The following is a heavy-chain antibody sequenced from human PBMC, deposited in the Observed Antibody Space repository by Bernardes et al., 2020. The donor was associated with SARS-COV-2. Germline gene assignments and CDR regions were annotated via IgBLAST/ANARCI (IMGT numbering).Heavy chain of an antibody. CDR1: GGSFSGYY. CDR2: INHSGST. V-gene: IGHV4-34*01. CDR3: AIQRYYYYYGMDV. J-gene: IGHJ6*02. Sequence: SETLSLTCAVYGGSFSGYYWSWIRQPPGKGLEWIGEINHSGSTNYNPSLKSRVTISVDTSKNQFSLKLSSVTAADTAVYYCAIQRYYYYYGMDVWGQGTTVTVSS.